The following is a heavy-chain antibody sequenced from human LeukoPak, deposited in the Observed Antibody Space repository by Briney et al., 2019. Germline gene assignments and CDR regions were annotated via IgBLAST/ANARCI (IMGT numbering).Heavy chain of an antibody. CDR2: VYTSGST. Sequence: PSESLSLTRSVYGGSISGYYWTWIRQPAGKGLEWIGRVYTSGSTHYNPSLKTRLTMSVDTSKNQFSLKLSSVTAADTAVYYCARLITGTTTAFDIWGQGTMVTVSS. CDR1: GGSISGYY. CDR3: ARLITGTTTAFDI. D-gene: IGHD1-7*01. V-gene: IGHV4-4*07. J-gene: IGHJ3*02.